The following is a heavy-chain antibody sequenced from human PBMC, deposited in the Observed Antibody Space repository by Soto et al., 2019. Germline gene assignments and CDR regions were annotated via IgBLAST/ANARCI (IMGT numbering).Heavy chain of an antibody. CDR3: AKDYSVAFYDFWSGYYLDWDYYGMDV. D-gene: IGHD3-3*01. Sequence: GGSLRLSCAASGFTFSSYGMHWVRQAPGKGLEWVAVISYDGSNKYYADSVKGRFTISRDNSKNTLYLQMNSLRAEDTAVYYCAKDYSVAFYDFWSGYYLDWDYYGMDVWGKGTTVTVSS. J-gene: IGHJ6*04. V-gene: IGHV3-30*18. CDR2: ISYDGSNK. CDR1: GFTFSSYG.